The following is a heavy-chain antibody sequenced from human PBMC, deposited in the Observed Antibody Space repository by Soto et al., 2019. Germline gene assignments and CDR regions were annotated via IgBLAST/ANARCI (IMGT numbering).Heavy chain of an antibody. D-gene: IGHD2-15*01. CDR3: ALCSGGSCWGFFEP. CDR2: INPSGGST. J-gene: IGHJ5*02. Sequence: QVQLVQSGAEVKKPGASVKVSCKASGYTFTSYYMHWVRQAPVQGLEWMGIINPSGGSTSYAQKSQGRVTMTRDTSTSTVYMELSSMRSEDTAVYYCALCSGGSCWGFFEPWGQGTLVTVSS. V-gene: IGHV1-46*03. CDR1: GYTFTSYY.